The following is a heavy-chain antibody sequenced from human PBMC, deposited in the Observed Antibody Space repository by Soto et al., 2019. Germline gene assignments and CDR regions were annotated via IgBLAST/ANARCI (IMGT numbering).Heavy chain of an antibody. CDR2: IYWDDDK. CDR3: GDRSYSRSSFDY. CDR1: GFSLTSNDVG. Sequence: SGPTLVNPTQTLTLTCTFSGFSLTSNDVGVGWIRQPPGKALEWLALIYWDDDKRYSPSLKRRLTITKDTSKTQVFLRMPNMDPVATATLYCGDRSYSRSSFDYWGQRTMVAVSS. V-gene: IGHV2-5*02. D-gene: IGHD6-6*01. J-gene: IGHJ4*02.